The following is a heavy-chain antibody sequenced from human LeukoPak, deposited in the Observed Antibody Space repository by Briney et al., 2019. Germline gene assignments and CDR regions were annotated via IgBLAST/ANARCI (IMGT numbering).Heavy chain of an antibody. V-gene: IGHV3-48*04. CDR3: ARDRGYSSSWFYDY. CDR2: ISSSSSTI. J-gene: IGHJ4*02. Sequence: PGGSLRLSCAASGFTFSSYSMSWVRQAPGKGLEWVSYISSSSSTIYYADSVKGRFTISRDNAKNSLYLQMNSLRAEDTAVYYCARDRGYSSSWFYDYWGQGTLVTVSS. CDR1: GFTFSSYS. D-gene: IGHD6-13*01.